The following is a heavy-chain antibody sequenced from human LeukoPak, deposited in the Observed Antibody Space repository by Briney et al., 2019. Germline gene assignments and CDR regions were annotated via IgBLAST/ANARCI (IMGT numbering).Heavy chain of an antibody. D-gene: IGHD5-12*01. CDR2: INWNGGST. V-gene: IGHV3-20*04. CDR3: ARVRGRGYSGYDLDY. Sequence: GGSLRLSCAASGFSFDDYGMSWVRQAPGKGLEWVSGINWNGGSTGYADSVKGRFTISRDNAKNSLYLQMNSLRAEDTALYYCARVRGRGYSGYDLDYWGQGTLVTVSS. J-gene: IGHJ4*02. CDR1: GFSFDDYG.